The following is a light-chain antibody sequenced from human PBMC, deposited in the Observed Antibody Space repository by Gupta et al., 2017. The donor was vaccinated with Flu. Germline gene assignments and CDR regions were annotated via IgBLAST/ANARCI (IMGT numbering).Light chain of an antibody. V-gene: IGLV1-44*01. CDR1: SSNIGRTT. J-gene: IGLJ1*01. CDR3: AVGDASLNGRV. Sequence: QSVLTQPTSASGPPRQRVTISCSGSSSNIGRTTVIWYQQLPGTAPNLLIYSDNLRPSGVPDRFSGSKTGTSASLAISGLQSEDEADYYCAVGDASLNGRVFGTGTWVTVL. CDR2: SDN.